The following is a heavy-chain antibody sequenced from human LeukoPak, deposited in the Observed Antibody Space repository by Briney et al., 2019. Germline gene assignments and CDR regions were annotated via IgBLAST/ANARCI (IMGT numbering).Heavy chain of an antibody. V-gene: IGHV3-30*12. Sequence: GGSLRLSCAASGFTFTSSGMHWVRQAPGKGLEWVALISYDGSNKYYADSVKGRFTISRDNSKNTLYVQMNSLRAEDTAVYYCARGALYYMDVWGKGTTVTISS. CDR3: ARGALYYMDV. J-gene: IGHJ6*03. CDR1: GFTFTSSG. CDR2: ISYDGSNK.